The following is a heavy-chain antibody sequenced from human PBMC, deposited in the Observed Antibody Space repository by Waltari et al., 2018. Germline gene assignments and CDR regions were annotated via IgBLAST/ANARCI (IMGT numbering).Heavy chain of an antibody. D-gene: IGHD1-26*01. CDR1: GFAFPSHA. V-gene: IGHV3-23*01. J-gene: IGHJ4*02. Sequence: EVRLLESGGGLVQPGGSLRLSCAASGFAFPSHAMSWVRQPPGKGLEWVSGINDKGRNTYYADSVKGRFTISRDNSNDILYLQMNSLRADDTAVYYCAKLPGSYYLYYFHYWGQGTLVTVSS. CDR3: AKLPGSYYLYYFHY. CDR2: INDKGRNT.